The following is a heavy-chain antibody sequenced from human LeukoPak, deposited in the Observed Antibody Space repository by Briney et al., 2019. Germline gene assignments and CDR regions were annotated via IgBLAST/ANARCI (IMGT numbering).Heavy chain of an antibody. CDR2: IYSGGST. V-gene: IGHV3-66*01. J-gene: IGHJ4*02. Sequence: GGSLRLSCAASGFTVSSNYMSWVRQAPGKGLEWVSVIYSGGSTYYADSVKGRFTISRDNSRNTLYLQMNSLRAEDTAVYYCAREGVLYDILTGYYDYWGQGTLVTVSS. CDR1: GFTVSSNY. CDR3: AREGVLYDILTGYYDY. D-gene: IGHD3-9*01.